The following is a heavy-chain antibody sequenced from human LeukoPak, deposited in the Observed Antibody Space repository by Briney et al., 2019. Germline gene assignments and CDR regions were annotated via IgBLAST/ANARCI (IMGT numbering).Heavy chain of an antibody. CDR3: ARGPWWLPN. D-gene: IGHD2-15*01. J-gene: IGHJ4*02. CDR2: INHSGST. Sequence: SETLSLTCAVYGGSFSGYFCSWIRQPPGKGLEWNGEINHSGSTNYNPSLKSRVTMSLDMSKNQCSLKLTSVTAADTAVYYCARGPWWLPNWGSGTLVTVSS. CDR1: GGSFSGYF. V-gene: IGHV4-34*01.